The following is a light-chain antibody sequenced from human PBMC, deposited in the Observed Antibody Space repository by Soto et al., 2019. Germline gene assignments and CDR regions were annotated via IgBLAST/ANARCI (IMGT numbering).Light chain of an antibody. CDR3: SSYTSASRSV. Sequence: QSALTQPRSVSGSPGQSVTISCTGTSSDVGKYDRVSWYQQPPGTAPRLIMYEVTNRPSGVPARFSGPKSGNTASLTISGLQAEDEADYFCSSYTSASRSVFGAGTKLTVL. J-gene: IGLJ1*01. CDR1: SSDVGKYDR. CDR2: EVT. V-gene: IGLV2-18*02.